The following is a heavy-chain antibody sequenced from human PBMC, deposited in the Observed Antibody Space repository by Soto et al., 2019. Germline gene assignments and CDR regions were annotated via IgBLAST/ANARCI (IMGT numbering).Heavy chain of an antibody. Sequence: GASVKVSCKASGGTFSSYAISWVRQAPGQGLEWMGGIIPIFGTANYAQKFQGRVTITADESTSTAYMELSSLRSEDTAVYYCARGAFVDIVATTDPILDAFDIWGQGTMV. J-gene: IGHJ3*02. CDR3: ARGAFVDIVATTDPILDAFDI. D-gene: IGHD5-12*01. CDR2: IIPIFGTA. CDR1: GGTFSSYA. V-gene: IGHV1-69*13.